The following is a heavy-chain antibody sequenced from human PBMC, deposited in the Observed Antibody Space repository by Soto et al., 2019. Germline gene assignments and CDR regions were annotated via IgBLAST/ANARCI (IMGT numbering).Heavy chain of an antibody. J-gene: IGHJ4*02. CDR3: AHRAMKSAGHWNYAY. CDR1: GFSLTTSGVG. V-gene: IGHV2-5*02. Sequence: QITLKESGPTLVKPTQTLTLTCTFSGFSLTTSGVGVGWIRQPPGKALEWLALNYWAETTHYSPSLKSSITLTKDSSKNQVVLTMTNMDPVDTATYYCAHRAMKSAGHWNYAYWGQGTLVTVSS. D-gene: IGHD6-13*01. CDR2: NYWAETT.